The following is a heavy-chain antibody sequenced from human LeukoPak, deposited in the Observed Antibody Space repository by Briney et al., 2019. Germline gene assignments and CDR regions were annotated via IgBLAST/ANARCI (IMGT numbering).Heavy chain of an antibody. D-gene: IGHD2-2*01. Sequence: SETLSLTCTASGGSISNYYWSWIRQPPGKGLEWIGYIYYSGSTNYNPSLKSRVTISVDTSKNQFSLKLSSVSAADTAVYYCARNLGYCSSTSCSARFDPWGQGTLVTVSS. V-gene: IGHV4-59*01. CDR3: ARNLGYCSSTSCSARFDP. CDR1: GGSISNYY. J-gene: IGHJ5*02. CDR2: IYYSGST.